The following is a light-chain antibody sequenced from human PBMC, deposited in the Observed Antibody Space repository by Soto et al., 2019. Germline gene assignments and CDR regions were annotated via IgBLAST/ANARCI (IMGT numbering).Light chain of an antibody. Sequence: EIVMTQSPATLSVSPGERATLSCRASQSVSSNLAWYQQKPGQATRLIIYGASKRATGIPARFRGSGSGTEFTLSISVLQSEDFAVYYCQQYNNWPLTFGGGTKVDIK. CDR1: QSVSSN. CDR3: QQYNNWPLT. V-gene: IGKV3-15*01. CDR2: GAS. J-gene: IGKJ4*01.